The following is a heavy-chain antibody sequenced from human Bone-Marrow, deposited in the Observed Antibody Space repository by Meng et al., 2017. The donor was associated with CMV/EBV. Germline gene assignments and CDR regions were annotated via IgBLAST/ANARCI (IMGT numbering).Heavy chain of an antibody. D-gene: IGHD2-2*01. CDR1: GFTFSNYA. V-gene: IGHV3-30-3*01. Sequence: GESLKISCVGSGFTFSNYAMHWIRQAPGKGLEWVAVISYDGSNKYYADSVKGRFTISRDNSKNTLYLQMNSLRAEDTAVYYCASTPTSHWRYDYWGQGTLVTVSS. CDR3: ASTPTSHWRYDY. CDR2: ISYDGSNK. J-gene: IGHJ4*02.